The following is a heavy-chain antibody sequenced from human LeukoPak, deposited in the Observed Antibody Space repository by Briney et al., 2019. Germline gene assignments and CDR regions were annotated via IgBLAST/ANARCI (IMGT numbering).Heavy chain of an antibody. J-gene: IGHJ1*01. CDR2: IYYSGST. D-gene: IGHD6-19*01. V-gene: IGHV4-4*02. Sequence: SGTLSLTCAVSGGSVNNSNWWQWVRQPPGKGLEWIGEIYYSGSTNYNPSLKSRVTISVDKSKNQFSLKLSSVTAADTAVYYCARGINSGWYYWYFQHWGQGTLVTVSS. CDR3: ARGINSGWYYWYFQH. CDR1: GGSVNNSNW.